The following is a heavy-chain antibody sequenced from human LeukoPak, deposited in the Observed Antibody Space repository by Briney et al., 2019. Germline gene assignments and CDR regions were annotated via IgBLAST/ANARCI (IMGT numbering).Heavy chain of an antibody. D-gene: IGHD3-9*01. CDR2: INSDGGST. CDR1: GFTFSSYW. J-gene: IGHJ4*02. CDR3: GRGGLTGQMAAFDY. V-gene: IGHV3-74*01. Sequence: GGSLRLSCAASGFTFSSYWMHWVRQAPGKGLEWVSRINSDGGSTTYADSVRGRFTISRDNAKNTMYLQMSSLRADDSAVYYCGRGGLTGQMAAFDYWGQGALVTVST.